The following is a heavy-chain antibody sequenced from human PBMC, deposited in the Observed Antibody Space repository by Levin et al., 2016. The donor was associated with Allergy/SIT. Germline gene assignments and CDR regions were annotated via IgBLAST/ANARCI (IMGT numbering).Heavy chain of an antibody. Sequence: GESLKISCATSKFTFNKFGMHWVRQAPGKGLEWVAVISFDGNTKYYADSVKGRFTISRDNSKNALYLQMNTLRAEDTAVYFCAKTFGYYSVHDAFDIWGQGTMVTVSS. V-gene: IGHV3-30*18. CDR3: AKTFGYYSVHDAFDI. CDR1: KFTFNKFG. J-gene: IGHJ3*02. D-gene: IGHD3-22*01. CDR2: ISFDGNTK.